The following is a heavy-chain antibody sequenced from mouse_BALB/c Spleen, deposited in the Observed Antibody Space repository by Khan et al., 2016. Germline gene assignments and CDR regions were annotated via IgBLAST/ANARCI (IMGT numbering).Heavy chain of an antibody. CDR2: INPSNGRT. Sequence: QVQLQQPGAELVNPGASVNLSCKASGYTLTSYWMHWVKQRPGPGLEWIGEINPSNGRTNYNEQFKSKATLTVDKSSSTAYMKLSSPTSEDSAVYYCARLLISFDYWGQGTTLTVSS. J-gene: IGHJ2*01. CDR3: ARLLISFDY. D-gene: IGHD2-1*01. V-gene: IGHV1S81*02. CDR1: GYTLTSYW.